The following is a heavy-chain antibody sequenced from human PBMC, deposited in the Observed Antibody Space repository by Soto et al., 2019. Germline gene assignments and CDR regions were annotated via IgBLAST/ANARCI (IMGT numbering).Heavy chain of an antibody. CDR1: GYTLTELS. D-gene: IGHD2-2*01. Sequence: GASVKVSCKVSGYTLTELSMHWVRQAPGEGLEWMVGFDPEDGETIYAQKFQGRVTMTEDTSTDTAYMELSSLRSEDTAMYYCARRIKSSCYGGWCWFDPWGQGTLVTVSS. CDR2: FDPEDGET. CDR3: ARRIKSSCYGGWCWFDP. V-gene: IGHV1-24*01. J-gene: IGHJ5*02.